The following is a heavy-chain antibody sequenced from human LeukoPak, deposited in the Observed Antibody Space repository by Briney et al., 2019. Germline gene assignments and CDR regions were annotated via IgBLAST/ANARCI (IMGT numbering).Heavy chain of an antibody. D-gene: IGHD2-8*02. CDR2: IYSGGST. CDR3: LVGTGPFDY. CDR1: GVTLSNYA. J-gene: IGHJ4*02. V-gene: IGHV3-53*01. Sequence: PGGSLRLSCVASGVTLSNYAMSWVRQAPGKGLEWVSVIYSGGSTYYADSVKGRFTISRDNSKNTLYLQMNSLRAEDTAVYYCLVGTGPFDYWGQGTLVTVSS.